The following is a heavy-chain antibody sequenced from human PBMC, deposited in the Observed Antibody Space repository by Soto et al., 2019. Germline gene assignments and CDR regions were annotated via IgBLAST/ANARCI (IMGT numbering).Heavy chain of an antibody. V-gene: IGHV1-3*01. CDR1: GYSFNTYA. CDR3: ARDMGQHLVMMSYSDAMDA. CDR2: INAGNVNT. J-gene: IGHJ6*02. Sequence: QVQLVQSGAEVKKPGASVKVSCKASGYSFNTYAMHWVRQAPGQRLEWLAWINAGNVNTKYSQKFQGRLTVTRDTSVSTAYMELSSLTYEDTAVYYCARDMGQHLVMMSYSDAMDAWGQGTTVTVSS. D-gene: IGHD6-6*01.